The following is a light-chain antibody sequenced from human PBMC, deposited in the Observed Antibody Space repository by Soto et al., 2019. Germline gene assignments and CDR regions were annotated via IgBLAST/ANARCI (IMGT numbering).Light chain of an antibody. Sequence: QSVLTQPASVSGSPGQAITISFTGTSSDVGSYNYVAWYQQFPGKTPKLMIYEVRNRPSGVSSRFSGSKSGNTASLTISGLQAEDEADYYCISYTGSDTSYVFGTGTKLTVL. V-gene: IGLV2-14*01. CDR2: EVR. CDR1: SSDVGSYNY. CDR3: ISYTGSDTSYV. J-gene: IGLJ1*01.